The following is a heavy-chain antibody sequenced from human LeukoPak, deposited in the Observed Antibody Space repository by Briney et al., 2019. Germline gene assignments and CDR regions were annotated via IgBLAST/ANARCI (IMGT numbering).Heavy chain of an antibody. CDR2: IYYSGST. J-gene: IGHJ4*02. CDR1: GGSISSYY. Sequence: PSETLSLTCSVSGGSISSYYWSWIRQPPGKGLEWIGYIYYSGSTNYNPSLKSRVTISVDTSKNQFSLKLSSVSAADTAVYYCARGRYGYLFFDYWGQGTLVTVSS. V-gene: IGHV4-59*01. CDR3: ARGRYGYLFFDY. D-gene: IGHD5-18*01.